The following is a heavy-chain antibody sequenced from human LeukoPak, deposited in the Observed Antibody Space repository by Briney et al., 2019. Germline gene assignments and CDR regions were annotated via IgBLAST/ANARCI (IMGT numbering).Heavy chain of an antibody. V-gene: IGHV4-30-2*01. J-gene: IGHJ5*02. CDR3: ARGKGYGPNWFDP. Sequence: TLSLTCAVSGGSISSGGYSWSWIRQPPGKGLEWIAYIYHSGSTYYNPSLKSPVTISVDRSKNQFSLKLSSVTAADTAVYYCARGKGYGPNWFDPWGQGTLVTVSS. CDR2: IYHSGST. CDR1: GGSISSGGYS. D-gene: IGHD3-10*01.